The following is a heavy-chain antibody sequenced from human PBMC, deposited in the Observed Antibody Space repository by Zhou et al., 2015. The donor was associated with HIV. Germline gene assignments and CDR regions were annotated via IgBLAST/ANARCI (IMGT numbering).Heavy chain of an antibody. Sequence: QVQLVQSGTEVKKPGSSVKVSCKASGGTFSGSDISWVRQAPGQGLEWMGGIIPLFDIENYAQQFRGRLSITADKSTNAAYMELTSLRYEDAAVYYCARSSGNYDYAFDIWGQGTRLSSLQ. CDR3: ARSSGNYDYAFDI. CDR1: GGTFSGSD. V-gene: IGHV1-69*17. CDR2: IIPLFDIE. J-gene: IGHJ3*02. D-gene: IGHD3-22*01.